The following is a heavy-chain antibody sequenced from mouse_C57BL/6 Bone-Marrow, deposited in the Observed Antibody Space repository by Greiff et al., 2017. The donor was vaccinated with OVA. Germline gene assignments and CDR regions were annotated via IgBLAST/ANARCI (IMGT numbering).Heavy chain of an antibody. J-gene: IGHJ1*03. D-gene: IGHD1-1*01. Sequence: QVQLQQSGAELARPGASVKLSCKASGYTFTSYGISWVKQRTGQGLEWIGEIYPRSGNTYYNEKFKGKATLTADKSSSPAYMELSCLTSEDSAVYFCASYYGSGGYFDVWGTGTTVTVSS. CDR1: GYTFTSYG. CDR3: ASYYGSGGYFDV. V-gene: IGHV1-81*01. CDR2: IYPRSGNT.